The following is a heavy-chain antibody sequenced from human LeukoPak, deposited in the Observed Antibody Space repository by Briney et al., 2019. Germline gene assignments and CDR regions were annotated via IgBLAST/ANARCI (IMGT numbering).Heavy chain of an antibody. CDR2: TSYDGNNQ. D-gene: IGHD5-24*01. Sequence: GGSLRLSCSTAVFTFSNSVIHWLRQATGRGLEGVAVTSYDGNNQSYADSVKGRCTISRDDSKNTVYPQMNSLRPDDTAVYYCARSPNYYYFDSWGQGTLVTVSS. CDR3: ARSPNYYYFDS. CDR1: VFTFSNSV. J-gene: IGHJ4*02. V-gene: IGHV3-30*04.